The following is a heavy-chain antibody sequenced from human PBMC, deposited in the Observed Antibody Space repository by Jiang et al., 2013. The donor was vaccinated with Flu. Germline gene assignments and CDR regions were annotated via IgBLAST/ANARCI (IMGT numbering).Heavy chain of an antibody. CDR2: IYPGDSDT. CDR1: GYSFTNYW. D-gene: IGHD6-6*01. V-gene: IGHV5-51*01. Sequence: PGESLKISCKGSGYSFTNYWIGWVRQMPGKGLEWMGIIYPGDSDTRYSPSFQGQVTISADKSISTAYLQWSSLKASDTAMYYCARQVISRLPYSDYWGQGTLVTVSS. J-gene: IGHJ4*02. CDR3: ARQVISRLPYSDY.